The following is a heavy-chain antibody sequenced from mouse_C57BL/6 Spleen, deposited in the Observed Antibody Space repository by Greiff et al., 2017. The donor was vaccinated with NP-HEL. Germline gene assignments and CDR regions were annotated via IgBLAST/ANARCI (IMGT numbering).Heavy chain of an antibody. CDR3: ARDYGSSYWYFDV. CDR1: GYTFTSYW. CDR2: IDPNSGGT. J-gene: IGHJ1*03. Sequence: QVQLQQSGAELVKPGASVKLSCKASGYTFTSYWMHWVKQRPGRSLEWIGRIDPNSGGTKYNEKFKSKATLTVDKPSSTAYMQLSSLTSEDSAVYYCARDYGSSYWYFDVWGTGTTVTVSS. D-gene: IGHD1-1*01. V-gene: IGHV1-72*01.